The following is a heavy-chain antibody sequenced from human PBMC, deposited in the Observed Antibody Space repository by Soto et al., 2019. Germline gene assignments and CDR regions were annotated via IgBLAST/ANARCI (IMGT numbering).Heavy chain of an antibody. D-gene: IGHD6-19*01. CDR3: ARXPGRGYSSGWYSGPLRY. Sequence: PGESLKISCKGSGCSFTNYWIGWVRQMPGKGLGWMGIIYPGDSDTRYSPSFQGQVTISADKSISTAYLQWSSLKASDTAMYYCARXPGRGYSSGWYSGPLRYWGQGTLVTVSS. J-gene: IGHJ4*02. CDR1: GCSFTNYW. V-gene: IGHV5-51*01. CDR2: IYPGDSDT.